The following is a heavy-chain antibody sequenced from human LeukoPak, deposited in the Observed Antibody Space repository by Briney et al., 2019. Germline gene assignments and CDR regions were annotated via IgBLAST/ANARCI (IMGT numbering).Heavy chain of an antibody. J-gene: IGHJ2*01. CDR1: GFIFDDYA. D-gene: IGHD3-10*01. V-gene: IGHV3-9*01. Sequence: GRSLRLSCAASGFIFDDYAMHWVRQAPGKGLEWVSGISWNSGSLAYADSVKGRFTISRDNAKNSLYLQMNSLRTEDTALYYCARGLGGDQGYFDLWGRGTLATVSS. CDR2: ISWNSGSL. CDR3: ARGLGGDQGYFDL.